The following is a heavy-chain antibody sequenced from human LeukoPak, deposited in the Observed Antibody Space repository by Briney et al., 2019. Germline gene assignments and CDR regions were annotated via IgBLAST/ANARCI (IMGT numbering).Heavy chain of an antibody. CDR3: AKLSGYVEY. CDR2: ISSGTSYI. D-gene: IGHD1-26*01. V-gene: IGHV3-21*01. Sequence: SLRPSCAASTFLLATYCINWVRQAPGKGPEWVSSISSGTSYIHYADSVKGRFTISRDNAKNSLYLQMNSLRAEDTAVYYCAKLSGYVEYWGQGTLVTVSS. CDR1: TFLLATYC. J-gene: IGHJ4*02.